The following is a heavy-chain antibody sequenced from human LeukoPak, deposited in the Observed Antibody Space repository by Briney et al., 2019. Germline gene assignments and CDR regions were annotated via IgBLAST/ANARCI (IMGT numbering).Heavy chain of an antibody. D-gene: IGHD6-13*01. CDR3: ARDLAAAGTGFDY. CDR2: IIPILGIA. V-gene: IGHV1-69*04. J-gene: IGHJ4*02. Sequence: SVKVSCKASGGTFSSYAISWVRQAPGQGLEWMGRIIPILGIANYAQKFQGRVTITADKSTSTAYMELSSLRSEDTAVYYCARDLAAAGTGFDYWGQGTLVTVSS. CDR1: GGTFSSYA.